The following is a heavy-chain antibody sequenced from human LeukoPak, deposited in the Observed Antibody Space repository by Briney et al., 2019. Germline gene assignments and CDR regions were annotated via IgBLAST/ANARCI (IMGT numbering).Heavy chain of an antibody. CDR3: AKGSGVDY. V-gene: IGHV3-23*01. CDR2: ISGSGGST. Sequence: RPGGSLRLSCAASGFTVSSNYMSWVRQAPGKGLEWVSAISGSGGSTYYADSVKGRFTISRDSSKNTLYLQMNSLRAEDTALYYCAKGSGVDYWGQGTLVTVSS. CDR1: GFTVSSNY. D-gene: IGHD6-25*01. J-gene: IGHJ4*02.